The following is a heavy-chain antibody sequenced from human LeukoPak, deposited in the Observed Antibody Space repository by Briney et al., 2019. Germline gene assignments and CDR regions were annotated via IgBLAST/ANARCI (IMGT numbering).Heavy chain of an antibody. V-gene: IGHV3-30*02. CDR1: GFTFSSYG. CDR2: IRYDGSNE. J-gene: IGHJ4*02. D-gene: IGHD4-17*01. Sequence: PGGSLRLSCAASGFTFSSYGMHWVRQAPGKGLEWVSFIRYDGSNEYYADSVRGRFTISRDNSKNTIHLQMNSLRPEDTAVYYCAMDFWSTVTTEWGQGTLVTVSS. CDR3: AMDFWSTVTTE.